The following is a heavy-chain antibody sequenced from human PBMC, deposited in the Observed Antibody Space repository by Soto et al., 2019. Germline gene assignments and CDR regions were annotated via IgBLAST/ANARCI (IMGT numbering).Heavy chain of an antibody. D-gene: IGHD2-2*01. CDR3: AKNNLYCSSTNCFVFDY. CDR1: GFIFSNYW. V-gene: IGHV3-7*01. CDR2: IKQDGSEK. Sequence: EVQVVESGGGLVQPGGSMRLSCAASGFIFSNYWMSWVRQAPGKGLEWVANIKQDGSEKHYVDSVKGRFTISRDNADNSLYLQMNSLRAEDTAVYYCAKNNLYCSSTNCFVFDYWGQRTLVTVSS. J-gene: IGHJ4*02.